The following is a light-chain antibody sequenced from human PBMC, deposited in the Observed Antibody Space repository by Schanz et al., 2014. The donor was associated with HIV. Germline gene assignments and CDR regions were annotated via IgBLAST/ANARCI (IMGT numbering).Light chain of an antibody. V-gene: IGKV3D-15*01. CDR3: QHYGDSRGT. J-gene: IGKJ4*01. CDR2: AAS. Sequence: EIVMTQSPATLSVSPGERATLSCRASQSVSSNLAWYQQKPGQAPRLLIYAASDRATGVPARFSGSGSGTDFTLTISRLEPEDFAVYYCQHYGDSRGTFGGGTEVDI. CDR1: QSVSSN.